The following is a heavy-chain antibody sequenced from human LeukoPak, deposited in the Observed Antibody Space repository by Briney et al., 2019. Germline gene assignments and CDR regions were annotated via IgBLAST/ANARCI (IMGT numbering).Heavy chain of an antibody. V-gene: IGHV3-7*01. CDR1: GFTFSSYW. D-gene: IGHD5-12*01. CDR2: IKQDGSEK. J-gene: IGHJ6*03. Sequence: GGSLRLSCAASGFTFSSYWMSWVRQAPGKGLEWVANIKQDGSEKYYVDSVKGRFTISRDKAKNSLYLQMNSLRAEDTAVYYCARDAIVGYSGYDFLYYYMDVWGKGTTVTVSS. CDR3: ARDAIVGYSGYDFLYYYMDV.